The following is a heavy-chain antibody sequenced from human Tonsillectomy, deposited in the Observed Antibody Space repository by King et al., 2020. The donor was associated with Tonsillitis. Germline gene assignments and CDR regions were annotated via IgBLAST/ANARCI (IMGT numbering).Heavy chain of an antibody. CDR3: ARGTWEVRFDP. D-gene: IGHD1-26*01. CDR1: VGSLSGYY. CDR2: INPSGIT. J-gene: IGHJ5*02. Sequence: VQLPQWGAGLLKSSETLSLTCDVYVGSLSGYYWSWIRQPPEKGLEWIGEINPSGITNYNPSLKSRVTISVDTSNNQFSLNLTSVTAADTAIYHCARGTWEVRFDPCGQGTLVTVSS. V-gene: IGHV4-34*01.